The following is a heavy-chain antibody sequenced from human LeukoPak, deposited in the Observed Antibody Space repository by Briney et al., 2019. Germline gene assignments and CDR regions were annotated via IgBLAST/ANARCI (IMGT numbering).Heavy chain of an antibody. CDR3: ARDPITIFGVVIS. Sequence: SETLSLTCTVSGGSISSYYWSWIRQPAGKGLEWIGRIYTSGSTNYDPSLKSRVTISVDRSKNQFSLKLSSVTAADTAVYYCARDPITIFGVVISWGQGTLVTVSS. J-gene: IGHJ5*02. V-gene: IGHV4-4*07. CDR2: IYTSGST. CDR1: GGSISSYY. D-gene: IGHD3-3*01.